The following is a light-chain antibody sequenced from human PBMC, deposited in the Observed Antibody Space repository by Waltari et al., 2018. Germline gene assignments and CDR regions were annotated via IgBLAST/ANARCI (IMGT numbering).Light chain of an antibody. CDR3: QQSYSTPYT. CDR1: QNIHKF. V-gene: IGKV1-39*01. Sequence: DIHMTQSPSSLSAPVGDRVSIPCRASQNIHKFLNFYQQQPGKAPKLLIYAASNLQGGGPSWFSGSGSGTDFTLTISSLQPADFATYYCQQSYSTPYTFGQGTKVEIK. J-gene: IGKJ2*01. CDR2: AAS.